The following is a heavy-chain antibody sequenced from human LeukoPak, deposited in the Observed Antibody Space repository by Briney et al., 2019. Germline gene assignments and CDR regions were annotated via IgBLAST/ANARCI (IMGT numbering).Heavy chain of an antibody. V-gene: IGHV1-18*01. CDR2: IGTYGGDT. CDR1: TSR. D-gene: IGHD3-22*01. Sequence: GASVNVSCKATSRISLVRQAPGQGLEWMGWIGTYGGDTYYAQKFQGRITVTTDTSTSTVYMELRNLRSDDTAVYYCARDLWNFYDDSGYNSDFDCWGQGTLVTVSS. CDR3: ARDLWNFYDDSGYNSDFDC. J-gene: IGHJ4*02.